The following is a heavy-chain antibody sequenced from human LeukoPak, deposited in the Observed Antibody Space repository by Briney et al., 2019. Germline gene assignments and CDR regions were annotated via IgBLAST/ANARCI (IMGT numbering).Heavy chain of an antibody. CDR1: GGSISSYY. Sequence: SETLSLTCTVSGGSISSYYWSWIRQPPGKGLEWIGYIYYSGSTNYNPSLKSRVTISVDTSMNQFSLKLSSVTAADTAVYYCARDSVTIFAFDPWGQGTLVTVSS. CDR2: IYYSGST. V-gene: IGHV4-59*01. J-gene: IGHJ5*02. D-gene: IGHD3-3*01. CDR3: ARDSVTIFAFDP.